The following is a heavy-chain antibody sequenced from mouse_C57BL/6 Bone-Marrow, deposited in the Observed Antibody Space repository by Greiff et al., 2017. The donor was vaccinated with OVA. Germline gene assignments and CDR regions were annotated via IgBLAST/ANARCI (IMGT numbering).Heavy chain of an antibody. CDR2: IDPEDGET. Sequence: EVKLVESGAELVKPGASVKLSCTASGFNIKDYYMHWVKQRTEQGLEWIGRIDPEDGETKYAPKFQGKATITADTSSNTAYLQLSSLTSEDTAVYYCARSPNWDRAWFAYWGQGTLVTVSA. V-gene: IGHV14-2*01. D-gene: IGHD4-1*01. CDR3: ARSPNWDRAWFAY. CDR1: GFNIKDYY. J-gene: IGHJ3*01.